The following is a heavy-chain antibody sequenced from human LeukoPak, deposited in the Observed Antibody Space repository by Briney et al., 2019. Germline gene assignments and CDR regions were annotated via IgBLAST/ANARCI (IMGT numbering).Heavy chain of an antibody. V-gene: IGHV3-7*01. CDR3: AREYYFYHMDG. J-gene: IGHJ6*03. Sequence: PGGSLRLSCAASGFSFSSQWMSWVRQAPGKGLEWVAIVNQGGTGTYYVDSVKGRFTTSRDNAENSLCLQMNSLRAEDTAVYYCAREYYFYHMDGWGEGTTVTVSS. CDR1: GFSFSSQW. CDR2: VNQGGTGT.